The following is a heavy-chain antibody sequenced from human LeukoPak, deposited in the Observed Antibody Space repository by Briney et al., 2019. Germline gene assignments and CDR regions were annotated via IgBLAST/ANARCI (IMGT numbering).Heavy chain of an antibody. D-gene: IGHD1-26*01. J-gene: IGHJ4*02. Sequence: GASVKVSCKASGYTFTGYYMHWVRQAPGQGLEWMGWINPNSGGTNYAQKFQGRVTMTRDTSISTIYMELSSLRSDDPAVYYCVRFSGSSNFDYWGQGTLVTVSS. V-gene: IGHV1-2*02. CDR2: INPNSGGT. CDR3: VRFSGSSNFDY. CDR1: GYTFTGYY.